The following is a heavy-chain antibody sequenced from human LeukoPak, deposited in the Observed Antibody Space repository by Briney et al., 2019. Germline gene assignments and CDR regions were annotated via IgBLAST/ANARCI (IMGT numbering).Heavy chain of an antibody. J-gene: IGHJ4*02. CDR2: IKQDRSER. CDR3: ARLREIPVFGVVTKSTSYFDY. Sequence: GGSLRLSCAPSGFTFTNYWMSCVRQAPGEGLELVANIKQDRSERYSIDTVKGGFTIPRDNAKHSIYLQMNSLRAAHRAVLYFARLREIPVFGVVTKSTSYFDYWGQGTLVTVSS. D-gene: IGHD3-3*01. CDR1: GFTFTNYW. V-gene: IGHV3-7*01.